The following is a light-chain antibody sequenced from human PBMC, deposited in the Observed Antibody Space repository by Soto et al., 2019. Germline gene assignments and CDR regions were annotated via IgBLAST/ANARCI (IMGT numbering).Light chain of an antibody. J-gene: IGLJ1*01. CDR2: SND. CDR3: ASWDDSLSAFV. CDR1: GSNIGNNP. V-gene: IGLV1-44*01. Sequence: QSGLTQPPSASGSPGQRVTVSCYGRGSNIGNNPVNWFQQLPGTAPKLLIYSNDQRPSGVPDRFSGSRSGTSASLAIGGLQSEDEADYYCASWDDSLSAFVFGTGTKVTVL.